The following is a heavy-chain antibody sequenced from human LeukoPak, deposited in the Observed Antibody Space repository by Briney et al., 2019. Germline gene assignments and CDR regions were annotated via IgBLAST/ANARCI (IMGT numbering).Heavy chain of an antibody. CDR1: GGSISSYY. V-gene: IGHV4-4*07. D-gene: IGHD3-10*01. CDR2: IYTSGST. J-gene: IGHJ5*02. Sequence: SETLSLTCTVSGGSISSYYWSWIRQPAGKGLEWIGRIYTSGSTNYNPSLKSRVTMSVDTSKNQFSLKLSSVTAADTAVYYCAREYGSGTPPMSNWFDPWGQGTLVTVSS. CDR3: AREYGSGTPPMSNWFDP.